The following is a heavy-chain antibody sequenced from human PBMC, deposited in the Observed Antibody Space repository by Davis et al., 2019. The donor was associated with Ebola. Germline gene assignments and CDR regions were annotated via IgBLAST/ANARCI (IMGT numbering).Heavy chain of an antibody. CDR3: ARVVTTVKRGDWFDP. Sequence: PSETLSLTCAVYGGSFSGYYWSWIRQPPGKGLEWIGEINHSGSTNYNPSLKSRVTISVDTSKNQFSLKLSSVTAADTAVYYCARVVTTVKRGDWFDPWGQGTLVTVSS. CDR1: GGSFSGYY. J-gene: IGHJ5*02. CDR2: INHSGST. V-gene: IGHV4-34*01. D-gene: IGHD4-17*01.